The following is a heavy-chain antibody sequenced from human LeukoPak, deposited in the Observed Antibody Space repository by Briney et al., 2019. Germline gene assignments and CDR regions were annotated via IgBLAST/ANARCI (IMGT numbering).Heavy chain of an antibody. D-gene: IGHD5-24*01. CDR1: GYSISSGYY. Sequence: SETLSLTCTVSGYSISSGYYWGWIRQPPGKGLEWIGSIYHSGSTYYNPSLKSRVTISVDTSKNQFSLKLSSVTAADTAVYYCAREGRYRYGYNEYHSYMDIWGKGTTVTVSS. CDR2: IYHSGST. CDR3: AREGRYRYGYNEYHSYMDI. V-gene: IGHV4-38-2*02. J-gene: IGHJ6*03.